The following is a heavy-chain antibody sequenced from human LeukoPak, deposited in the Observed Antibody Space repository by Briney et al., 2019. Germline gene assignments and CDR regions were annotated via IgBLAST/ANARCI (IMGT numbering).Heavy chain of an antibody. V-gene: IGHV1-69*04. J-gene: IGHJ3*02. D-gene: IGHD6-19*01. CDR1: GGTISSNA. CDR3: ARAGYSSGRAAFDI. CDR2: IVPILGIT. Sequence: SVNVSCKASGGTISSNAISWVRQAPGQGLEWMGRIVPILGITSYAQKFQGRVTITADKSTNTVYMELNSLRSEDTAVYYCARAGYSSGRAAFDIWGQGAMVTVSS.